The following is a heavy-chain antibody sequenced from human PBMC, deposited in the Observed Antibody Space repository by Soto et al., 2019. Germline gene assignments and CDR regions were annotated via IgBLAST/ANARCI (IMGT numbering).Heavy chain of an antibody. CDR3: ARSGGAPDYYYYYMDV. D-gene: IGHD1-26*01. CDR2: INPNSGGT. Sequence: ASVKVSRKASGYTFTGYYMHWVRQAPGQGLEWMGWINPNSGGTNYAQKFQGWVTMTRDTSISTAYMELSRLRSDDTAVYYCARSGGAPDYYYYYMDVWGKGTTVTVSS. V-gene: IGHV1-2*04. CDR1: GYTFTGYY. J-gene: IGHJ6*03.